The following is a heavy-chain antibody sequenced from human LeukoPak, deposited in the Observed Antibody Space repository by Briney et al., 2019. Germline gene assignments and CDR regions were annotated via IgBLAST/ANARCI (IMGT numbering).Heavy chain of an antibody. CDR2: ITSSGYTK. Sequence: GGSLRLSCAASGFTFSRYEMNWVRQAPGKGLEWVSYITSSGYTKYYADSVKGRFTVSRDNAKNSLFLQMNSLRAEDTAVYYCARGRYSIGWRIDFWGQGTLVTVSS. CDR3: ARGRYSIGWRIDF. D-gene: IGHD6-19*01. CDR1: GFTFSRYE. J-gene: IGHJ4*02. V-gene: IGHV3-48*03.